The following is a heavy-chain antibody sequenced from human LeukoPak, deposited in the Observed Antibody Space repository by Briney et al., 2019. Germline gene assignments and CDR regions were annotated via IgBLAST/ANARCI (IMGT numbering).Heavy chain of an antibody. CDR3: AREGTLVVAASGYYYYMDV. CDR1: GFTVSSNY. V-gene: IGHV3-53*05. J-gene: IGHJ6*03. D-gene: IGHD2-15*01. CDR2: IYSGGST. Sequence: GGSLRLSCAASGFTVSSNYMSWVRQAPGKGLEWVSVIYSGGSTYYADSVKGRFTISRDNSKNTLYLQMNSLRAEDTAVYYCAREGTLVVAASGYYYYMDVWGKGTTVTVSS.